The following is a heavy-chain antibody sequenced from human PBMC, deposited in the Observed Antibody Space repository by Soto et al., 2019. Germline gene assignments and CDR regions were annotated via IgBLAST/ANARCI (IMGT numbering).Heavy chain of an antibody. V-gene: IGHV3-23*01. Sequence: EVQLLESGGGLEQPGGSLRLSCAASGFTFSRYAMSWVRQAPGKGLEWVSSISGSGSSANYADSVRGRFTISRDNSENTLHLQMNSLRAEDTAVYYCAKDRDISGSRVYFDYWGQGTLVTVSS. J-gene: IGHJ4*02. CDR3: AKDRDISGSRVYFDY. CDR1: GFTFSRYA. D-gene: IGHD3-22*01. CDR2: ISGSGSSA.